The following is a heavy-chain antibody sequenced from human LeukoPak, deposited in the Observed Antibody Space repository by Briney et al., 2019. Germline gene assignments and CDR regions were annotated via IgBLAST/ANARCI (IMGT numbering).Heavy chain of an antibody. D-gene: IGHD3-22*01. CDR2: IYSGGST. Sequence: GGSLRLSCAASGFTVSSNYMSWVRQAPGKGLEWVSVIYSGGSTYDGDSVKGRFTISRDNSKNTLYLQMNSLRAEDTAVYYCARGRPYYYDSSGYYPYDAFDIWGQGTMVTVSS. CDR1: GFTVSSNY. J-gene: IGHJ3*02. V-gene: IGHV3-53*01. CDR3: ARGRPYYYDSSGYYPYDAFDI.